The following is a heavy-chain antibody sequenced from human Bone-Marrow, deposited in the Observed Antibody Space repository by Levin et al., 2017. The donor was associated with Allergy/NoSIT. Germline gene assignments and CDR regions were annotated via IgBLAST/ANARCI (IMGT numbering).Heavy chain of an antibody. Sequence: SCAASGFTFSDYYMSWIRQAPGQGLEWLSYISGSSSYTNNADSVKGRFTISRDNTKNSLYLQMNSLRAEDTAVYYCAGIKWRLTGYYIDYWGQGTLVTVSS. CDR3: AGIKWRLTGYYIDY. V-gene: IGHV3-11*03. D-gene: IGHD3-9*01. CDR2: ISGSSSYT. J-gene: IGHJ4*02. CDR1: GFTFSDYY.